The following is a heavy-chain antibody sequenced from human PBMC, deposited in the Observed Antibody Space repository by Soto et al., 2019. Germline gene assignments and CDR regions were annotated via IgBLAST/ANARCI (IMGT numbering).Heavy chain of an antibody. CDR1: GGSISSYY. Sequence: SETLSLTCTVSGGSISSYYWSWIRQPPGKGLEWIGYVYYSGSTNYNPSLKSRVTISVDTSKNQFSLKLSSVTAADTAVYYCARRGYSGYEDYWGQGTLVTVSS. V-gene: IGHV4-59*08. J-gene: IGHJ4*02. D-gene: IGHD5-12*01. CDR2: VYYSGST. CDR3: ARRGYSGYEDY.